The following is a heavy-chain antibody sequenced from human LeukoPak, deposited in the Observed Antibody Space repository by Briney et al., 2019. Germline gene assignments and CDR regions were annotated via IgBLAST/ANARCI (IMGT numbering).Heavy chain of an antibody. Sequence: GGSLRLSCAASGFTFDDYAMYWVRQAPGKGLEWVSGISWNSGSIGYADSVKGRFTISRDNARNSLYLQMNSLRTEDTALYYCARDRAPYYGSGSSDAFDIWGQGTMVTVSS. V-gene: IGHV3-9*01. D-gene: IGHD3-10*01. CDR3: ARDRAPYYGSGSSDAFDI. CDR1: GFTFDDYA. CDR2: ISWNSGSI. J-gene: IGHJ3*02.